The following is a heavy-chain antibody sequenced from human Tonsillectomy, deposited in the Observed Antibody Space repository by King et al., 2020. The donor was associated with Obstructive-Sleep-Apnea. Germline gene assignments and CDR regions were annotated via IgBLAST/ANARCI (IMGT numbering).Heavy chain of an antibody. CDR2: ISAYNGNT. Sequence: VQLVESGAEVKKPGASVTVSCTASGYTFTSYGISWVRQAPGQGLEWMGWISAYNGNTNYAQKLQGRVTMTTDTSTSTAYMELRSLRSDDTAVYYCARDAPTYYYDSSGYNAFDIWGQGTMVTVSS. V-gene: IGHV1-18*01. CDR1: GYTFTSYG. D-gene: IGHD3-22*01. J-gene: IGHJ3*02. CDR3: ARDAPTYYYDSSGYNAFDI.